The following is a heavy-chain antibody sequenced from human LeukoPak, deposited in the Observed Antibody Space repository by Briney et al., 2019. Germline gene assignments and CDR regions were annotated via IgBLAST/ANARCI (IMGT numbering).Heavy chain of an antibody. CDR1: GGSFSGYY. CDR2: INHSGST. CDR3: ARQLRSKPFDY. D-gene: IGHD3-10*02. Sequence: MASETLSLTCAVYGGSFSGYYWSWIRQPPGKGLEWIGEINHSGSTNYNPSLKSRVTISVDTSKNQFSLKLSSVTAADTAVYYCARQLRSKPFDYWGQGTLVTVSS. V-gene: IGHV4-34*01. J-gene: IGHJ4*02.